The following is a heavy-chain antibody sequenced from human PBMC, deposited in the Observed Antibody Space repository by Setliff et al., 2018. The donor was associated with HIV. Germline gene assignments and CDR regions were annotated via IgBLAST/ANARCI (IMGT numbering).Heavy chain of an antibody. Sequence: SETLSLTCTVSGGSIRSSDNYWSWIRQPPGKALEWIEDIYYSGGTFYNPSRKSRLAISVHTTKNQFSLRLTSVPSADTAVYYCAGLGTSDYYPQIEYWGHGALVTVSS. J-gene: IGHJ4*01. CDR2: IYYSGGT. D-gene: IGHD3-22*01. CDR3: AGLGTSDYYPQIEY. CDR1: GGSIRSSDNY. V-gene: IGHV4-30-4*01.